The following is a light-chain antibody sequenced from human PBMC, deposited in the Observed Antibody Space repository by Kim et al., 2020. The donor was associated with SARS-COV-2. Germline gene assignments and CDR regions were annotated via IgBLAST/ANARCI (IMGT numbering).Light chain of an antibody. Sequence: SSELTQDPAVSVALGQTVRITCQGDSLRTYYASWYQQKPGQAPVLVNYGNNNRPSGIPDRFPGSSSGNTASLSITGAQAEDEADYYCNSRDNSGTHWVFGGGTKLTVL. J-gene: IGLJ3*02. CDR1: SLRTYY. V-gene: IGLV3-19*01. CDR2: GNN. CDR3: NSRDNSGTHWV.